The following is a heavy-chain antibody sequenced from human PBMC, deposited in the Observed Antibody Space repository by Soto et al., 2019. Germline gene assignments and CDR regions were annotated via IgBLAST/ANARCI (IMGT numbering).Heavy chain of an antibody. CDR3: ARTVGAAYYFDF. D-gene: IGHD1-26*01. CDR1: GDSMTKYY. J-gene: IGHJ4*02. V-gene: IGHV4-4*07. CDR2: IYTSGST. Sequence: QVQLQESGPGLVKPSETLSLTCTVSGDSMTKYYWSWIRQPAGKGLEWIGRIYTSGSTNYNPSLKSRGTMSIDTSNKHFSLSLKSVTAADTAVYYCARTVGAAYYFDFWGQGALVTVSS.